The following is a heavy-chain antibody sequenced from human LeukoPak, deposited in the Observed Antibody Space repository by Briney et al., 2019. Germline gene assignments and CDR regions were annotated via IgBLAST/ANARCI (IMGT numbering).Heavy chain of an antibody. CDR1: GYTFTGYY. Sequence: ASVKVSCKASGYTFTGYYMHWVRQAPGRGLEWMGWINPSSGATNYAQKFQGRVNMTRDTSISTAYMELSRLRSDDTAVYYCARGYYDSSDFEYFQHWGQGTLVTVSS. CDR2: INPSSGAT. D-gene: IGHD3-22*01. CDR3: ARGYYDSSDFEYFQH. J-gene: IGHJ1*01. V-gene: IGHV1-2*02.